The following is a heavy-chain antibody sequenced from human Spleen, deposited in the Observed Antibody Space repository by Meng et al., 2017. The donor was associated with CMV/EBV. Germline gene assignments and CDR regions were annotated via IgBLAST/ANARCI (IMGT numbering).Heavy chain of an antibody. D-gene: IGHD6-13*01. V-gene: IGHV3-48*04. CDR3: ARDVSSTSWYRLDY. Sequence: GESLKISCAASGFTFSSYSMNWVRQAPGKGLEWVSYISSSSSTIYYADSVKGRFTISRDNAKNSLYLQMHSLRAEDTAVYYCARDVSSTSWYRLDYWGQGTLVTVSS. J-gene: IGHJ4*02. CDR2: ISSSSSTI. CDR1: GFTFSSYS.